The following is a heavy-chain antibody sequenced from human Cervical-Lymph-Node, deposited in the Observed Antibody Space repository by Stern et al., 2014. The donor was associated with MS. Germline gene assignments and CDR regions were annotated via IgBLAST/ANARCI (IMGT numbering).Heavy chain of an antibody. CDR3: AKHASGHFYNSGTFDI. D-gene: IGHD5-24*01. V-gene: IGHV4-59*01. CDR1: GGSISNFY. Sequence: VQLEESGPGLVKPSETLSLTCTVSGGSISNFYWSWIRQPPGEGLEWIGYIHDSGRTNYTSSLMSRVTISVDKSKSQYYRTPRSVTAADTAVYYGAKHASGHFYNSGTFDIWGQGTMVTVSS. CDR2: IHDSGRT. J-gene: IGHJ3*02.